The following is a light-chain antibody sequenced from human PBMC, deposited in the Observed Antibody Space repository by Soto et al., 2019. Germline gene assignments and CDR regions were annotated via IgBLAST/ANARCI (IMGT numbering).Light chain of an antibody. V-gene: IGLV2-14*03. J-gene: IGLJ1*01. CDR1: SSDVGGYNY. CDR2: DVN. Sequence: QSALTQPASVSGSPGQSITISCTGTSSDVGGYNYVSWYQQHPGKAPKLMLSDVNSRPSGISNRFSGSKSGNTASLTISGLQAEDEADYYCGSYTSRSTYVFGTGTNLTVL. CDR3: GSYTSRSTYV.